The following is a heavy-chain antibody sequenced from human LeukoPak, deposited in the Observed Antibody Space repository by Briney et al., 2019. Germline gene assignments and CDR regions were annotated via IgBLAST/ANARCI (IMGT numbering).Heavy chain of an antibody. J-gene: IGHJ4*02. V-gene: IGHV3-21*01. Sequence: PGGSLRLSCATSGFTFSSSTFGSYTMNWVRQAPGKGLQWVSFISSTGTYIYYTDSVKGRFTISRDIANSLLYLQMNSLRADDTAVYYCARDLDYSTGFDYWGQGTLVTVCS. CDR1: GFTFSSSTFGSYT. CDR3: ARDLDYSTGFDY. CDR2: ISSTGTYI. D-gene: IGHD4-11*01.